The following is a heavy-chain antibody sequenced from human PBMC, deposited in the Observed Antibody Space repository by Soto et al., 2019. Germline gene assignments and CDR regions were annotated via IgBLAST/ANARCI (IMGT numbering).Heavy chain of an antibody. CDR3: ATHDGPAAAWLVVEF. CDR1: GFTFSSRW. D-gene: IGHD6-25*01. V-gene: IGHV3-7*02. Sequence: EVRLVESGGGLVQPGGSLRLSCEASGFTFSSRWMTWVRQGPGKGLEWVANIHEDKNAKDYVDSVKGRFTISRDNAKNTLSLQTNSLRDEATAVCYCATHDGPAAAWLVVEFWGQGALAMVSS. J-gene: IGHJ4*02. CDR2: IHEDKNAK.